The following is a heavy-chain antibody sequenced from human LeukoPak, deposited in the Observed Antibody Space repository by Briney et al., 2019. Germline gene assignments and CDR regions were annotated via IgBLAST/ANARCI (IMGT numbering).Heavy chain of an antibody. V-gene: IGHV3-23*01. Sequence: GGSLRLSCAASGFTFSSYAMSWVRQAPGKGLEWVSAISGSGVASYYADSVKGRFTISRDNSKNTLYLQMNSLRAGDTAVYYCAKGNYDFWSGYPGLSYFDYWGQGTLVTVSS. J-gene: IGHJ4*02. CDR2: ISGSGVAS. D-gene: IGHD3-3*01. CDR3: AKGNYDFWSGYPGLSYFDY. CDR1: GFTFSSYA.